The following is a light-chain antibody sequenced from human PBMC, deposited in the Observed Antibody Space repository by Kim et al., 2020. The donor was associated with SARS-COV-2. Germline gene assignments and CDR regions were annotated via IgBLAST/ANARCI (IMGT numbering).Light chain of an antibody. CDR3: QQSYSTPPRT. CDR2: AAS. V-gene: IGKV1-39*01. J-gene: IGKJ1*01. Sequence: SVGDRVTITCPASQSISSYLNWYQQKPGKAPKLLIYAASSLQSGVSSRFSGSGSGTDFTLTISSLQPEDFASYYCQQSYSTPPRTFGQGTKVDIK. CDR1: QSISSY.